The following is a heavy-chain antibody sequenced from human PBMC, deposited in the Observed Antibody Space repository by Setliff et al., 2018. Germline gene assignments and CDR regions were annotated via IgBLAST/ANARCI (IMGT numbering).Heavy chain of an antibody. CDR3: ARQLRHAFDI. D-gene: IGHD1-1*01. CDR2: VDPEDGET. J-gene: IGHJ3*02. Sequence: GASVKVSCKASGYTFTDYYMHWVQQAPGKGLEWMGRVDPEDGETIYAEKFQGRVTITADTSTDTAYMELSSLRAEDTAIYYCARQLRHAFDIWGQGTMVTVSS. CDR1: GYTFTDYY. V-gene: IGHV1-69-2*01.